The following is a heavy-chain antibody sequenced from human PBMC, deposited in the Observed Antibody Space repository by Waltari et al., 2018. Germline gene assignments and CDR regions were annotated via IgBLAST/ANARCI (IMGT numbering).Heavy chain of an antibody. CDR3: AREDDSSGYYLGDFDY. J-gene: IGHJ4*02. V-gene: IGHV1-3*01. D-gene: IGHD3-22*01. CDR1: GYTFTSYA. CDR2: INAGNGNT. Sequence: QVQLVQSGAEVKKPGASVKVSCKASGYTFTSYAMHWVRQAPGQRLEWMGWINAGNGNTKYSQKFQGRVTITRDTSASTAYMELSSLRSEDTAVYYCAREDDSSGYYLGDFDYWGQGTLVTVSS.